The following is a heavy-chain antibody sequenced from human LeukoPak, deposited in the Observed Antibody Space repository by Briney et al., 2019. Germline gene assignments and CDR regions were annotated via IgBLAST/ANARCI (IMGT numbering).Heavy chain of an antibody. CDR2: INPNSGGT. Sequence: ASVKLSCKASGYTFTGYYMHWVRQAPGQGLEWMGWINPNSGGTNYAKKFQGRVTMTRDTSISTAYMALSRLRSDDTAVYYCARGLSRFGGYYYYYMDVWGKGTTVTVSS. CDR1: GYTFTGYY. CDR3: ARGLSRFGGYYYYYMDV. D-gene: IGHD3-10*01. J-gene: IGHJ6*03. V-gene: IGHV1-2*02.